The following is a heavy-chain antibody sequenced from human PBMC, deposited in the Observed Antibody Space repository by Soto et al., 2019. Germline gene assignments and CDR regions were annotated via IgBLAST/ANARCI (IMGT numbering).Heavy chain of an antibody. V-gene: IGHV5-51*01. CDR3: ARVDYDSSGYIRALAAFDI. Sequence: GESLKISCKGSGYSFTNSWIGWVRQMPGKGLEWMGIIYPGDSDSRYSPSFHGQVTISADKSISTAYLQWNSLKASDTAMYYCARVDYDSSGYIRALAAFDIWVQGTMVT. D-gene: IGHD3-22*01. J-gene: IGHJ3*02. CDR2: IYPGDSDS. CDR1: GYSFTNSW.